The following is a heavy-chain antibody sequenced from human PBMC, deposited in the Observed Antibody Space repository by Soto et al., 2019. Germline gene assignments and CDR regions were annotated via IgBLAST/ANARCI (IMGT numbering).Heavy chain of an antibody. CDR2: IDWDDEK. D-gene: IGHD4-17*01. V-gene: IGHV2-70*04. CDR3: AGRIRGEYCFDF. Sequence: RPTLVNDTQTIAMTFTISGFSITASKTRVSVILQPPGKPLEWLARIDWDDEKFYRTSLKRRLTISRDTSKNQVVLTITNMDPVDTATYYCAGRIRGEYCFDFWVQGALVTVSS. J-gene: IGHJ4*02. CDR1: GFSITASKTR.